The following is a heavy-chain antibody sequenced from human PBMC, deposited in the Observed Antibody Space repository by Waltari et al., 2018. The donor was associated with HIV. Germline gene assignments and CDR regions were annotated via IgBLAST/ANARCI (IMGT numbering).Heavy chain of an antibody. CDR2: VYTSGST. V-gene: IGHV4-61*02. Sequence: QVQLRESGPGLVKPSQTLSLTCTVPGGSISSGYSYWSWIRQPAGKGLEWIGRVYTSGSTNYNPSLKSRVTISVDTSNNQFSLKLSSVTAADTAVYYCARALDYYESGSFPWWFFDLWGRGTLVTVTS. D-gene: IGHD3-10*01. CDR1: GGSISSGYSY. J-gene: IGHJ2*01. CDR3: ARALDYYESGSFPWWFFDL.